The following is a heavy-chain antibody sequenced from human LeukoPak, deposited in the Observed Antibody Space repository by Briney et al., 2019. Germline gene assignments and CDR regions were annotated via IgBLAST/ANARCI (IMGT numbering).Heavy chain of an antibody. V-gene: IGHV3-74*01. CDR2: INGDRTSI. CDR1: GFTFSSYW. CDR3: ARGAGLRGLDY. Sequence: GSPRLSCAASGFTFSSYWMHWVRQAPGKGLVWVSRINGDRTSITYADSVKGRFTLSRESTNNTLYLQINSLRAEETAVYYCARGAGLRGLDYWGQGTLVTVSS. D-gene: IGHD3-16*01. J-gene: IGHJ4*02.